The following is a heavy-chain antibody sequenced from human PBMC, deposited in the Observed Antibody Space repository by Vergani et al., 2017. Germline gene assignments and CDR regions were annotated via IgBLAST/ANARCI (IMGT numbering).Heavy chain of an antibody. CDR1: DSSIMTNPY. CDR3: ARHRGSGGFFPSTYFYGRDG. D-gene: IGHD3-10*01. CDR2: IHHSGDT. V-gene: IGHV4-38-2*01. Sequence: QVQLQESGPGLVTPSETLTLTCDVSDSSIMTNPYWGWFRQSPGKGLEWIGCIHHSGDTHYNSSLKSRVSISIVSSSKFSLSLTSVTAADTAIYYCARHRGSGGFFPSTYFYGRDGWRHGSTVAVSS. J-gene: IGHJ6*02.